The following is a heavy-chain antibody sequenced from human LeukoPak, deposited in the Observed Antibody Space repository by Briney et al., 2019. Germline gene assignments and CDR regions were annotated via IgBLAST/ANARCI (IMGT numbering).Heavy chain of an antibody. CDR3: ARGGYCSSTSCYHA. CDR1: GGSISSSSYY. J-gene: IGHJ4*02. D-gene: IGHD2-2*01. CDR2: IYYSGST. Sequence: SETLSLTCTVSGGSISSSSYYWGWIRQPPGKGLEWIGSIYYSGSTYYNPSLKSRVTISVDTSKNQFSLKLSSVTAADTAVYYCARGGYCSSTSCYHAWGQGTLVTVSS. V-gene: IGHV4-39*01.